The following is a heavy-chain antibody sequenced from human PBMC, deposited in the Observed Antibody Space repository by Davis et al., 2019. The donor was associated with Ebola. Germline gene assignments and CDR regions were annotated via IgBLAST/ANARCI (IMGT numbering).Heavy chain of an antibody. V-gene: IGHV4-34*01. CDR1: GLSFSGYY. CDR3: ARDVKTTNVRYYFDY. CDR2: INHSGST. Sequence: MPGGSLRLSCAVYGLSFSGYYWSWIRQPPGKGLEWIGEINHSGSTNYNPSLTSRVTISVDTSKNQFSLKLSSVTAADTAVYYCARDVKTTNVRYYFDYWGQGSLVTVSS. D-gene: IGHD2-8*01. J-gene: IGHJ4*02.